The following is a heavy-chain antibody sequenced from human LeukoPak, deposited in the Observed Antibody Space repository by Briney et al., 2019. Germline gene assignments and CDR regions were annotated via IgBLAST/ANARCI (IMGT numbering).Heavy chain of an antibody. CDR1: GFTFSSYA. D-gene: IGHD4-17*01. CDR3: ARDDYGDPLRGVDY. J-gene: IGHJ4*02. V-gene: IGHV3-23*01. CDR2: ISGSGGST. Sequence: GSLRLSCAASGFTFSSYAMSWVRQAPGKGLEWVSAISGSGGSTYYADSVKGRFAISRDNSKNTLYLQMNSLRAEDTAVYYCARDDYGDPLRGVDYWGQGTLVTVSS.